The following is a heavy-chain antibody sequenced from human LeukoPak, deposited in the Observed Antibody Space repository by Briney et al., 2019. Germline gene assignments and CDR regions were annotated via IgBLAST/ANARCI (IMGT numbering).Heavy chain of an antibody. CDR2: MYHTGST. D-gene: IGHD5-24*01. CDR1: GYSISSGYY. J-gene: IGHJ3*02. V-gene: IGHV4-38-2*01. Sequence: SETLSLTCAVSGYSISSGYYWGWIRRPPGKGLEWIGSMYHTGSTYYNPSLKSRVTISVDTSKNQFSLKLSSVTAADTAVYYCARVRVEMTTNDAFDIWGQGTMVTVSS. CDR3: ARVRVEMTTNDAFDI.